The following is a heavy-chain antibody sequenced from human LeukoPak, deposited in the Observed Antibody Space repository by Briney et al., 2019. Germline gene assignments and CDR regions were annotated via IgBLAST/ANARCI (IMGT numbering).Heavy chain of an antibody. D-gene: IGHD5-18*01. V-gene: IGHV1-18*01. Sequence: ASVKVSCKTSGYIFTTYSITWVRQAPGQGLQWMGWISPYNGNTNYAQRLQDRVTLTTATSTSTAYMELRSLISYDTAVYYCARSNVDTSMTQIDYWGQGTLVSVSS. CDR2: ISPYNGNT. CDR3: ARSNVDTSMTQIDY. J-gene: IGHJ4*02. CDR1: GYIFTTYS.